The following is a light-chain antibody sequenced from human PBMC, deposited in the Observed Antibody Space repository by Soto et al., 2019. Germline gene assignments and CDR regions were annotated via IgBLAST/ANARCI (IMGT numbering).Light chain of an antibody. CDR2: GAS. J-gene: IGKJ4*01. CDR3: QQYGSSPLT. Sequence: EIVLTQSPGTLSLSPGERATLSCRANQSVSSSYLAWYQQKPGQAPRLLTYGASSRATGIPDRFSGSGSGTDFTLTISRLEPEDFAVYYCQQYGSSPLTFGGGTKMEIK. V-gene: IGKV3-20*01. CDR1: QSVSSSY.